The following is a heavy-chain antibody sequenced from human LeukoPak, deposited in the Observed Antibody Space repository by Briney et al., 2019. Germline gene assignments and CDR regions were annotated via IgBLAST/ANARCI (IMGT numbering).Heavy chain of an antibody. CDR1: GFTVITND. V-gene: IGHV3-53*01. CDR2: LYSDGNT. D-gene: IGHD1-14*01. Sequence: PGGSLRLSCAASGFTVITNDMNWVRQAPGKGLEWVSVLYSDGNTKYADSVQGRFTISRDNSKNTLYLEVNSLSPDDTAVYYCARGVEPLAANTLAYWGQGTLVTVSS. J-gene: IGHJ4*02. CDR3: ARGVEPLAANTLAY.